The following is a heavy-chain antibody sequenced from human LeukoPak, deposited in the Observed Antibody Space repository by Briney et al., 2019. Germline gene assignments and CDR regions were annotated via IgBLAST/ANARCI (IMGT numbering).Heavy chain of an antibody. CDR3: ARYSGYSVIIDY. Sequence: ASVKVSCKTSGYTFTSYHLHWVRQAPGQGLEWMGIINPSGGSTTYAQKFQGRVTMTRDTSTSTVSMELSSLRSEDTAMYYCARYSGYSVIIDYWGQGTLVTVSS. D-gene: IGHD4-23*01. CDR2: INPSGGST. J-gene: IGHJ4*02. V-gene: IGHV1-46*01. CDR1: GYTFTSYH.